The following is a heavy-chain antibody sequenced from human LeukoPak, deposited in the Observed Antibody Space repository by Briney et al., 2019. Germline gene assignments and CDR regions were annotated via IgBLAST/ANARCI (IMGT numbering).Heavy chain of an antibody. V-gene: IGHV1-18*01. CDR2: ISAYNGNT. CDR3: ARAPILYEELDY. CDR1: GYTFTSYG. D-gene: IGHD2-8*01. Sequence: ASVKVSCKASGYTFTSYGISWVRQAPGQGLEWMGWISAYNGNTNYAQKLQGRVTMTTDTSTSTAYMELRSLRSDDTAVYCCARAPILYEELDYWGQGTLVTVSS. J-gene: IGHJ4*02.